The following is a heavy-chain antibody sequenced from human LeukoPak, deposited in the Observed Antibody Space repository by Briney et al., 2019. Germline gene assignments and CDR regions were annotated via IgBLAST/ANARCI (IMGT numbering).Heavy chain of an antibody. CDR2: IYYSGST. V-gene: IGHV4-30-4*08. J-gene: IGHJ4*02. D-gene: IGHD6-19*01. CDR3: ARVRQQWLARRGRRYFDY. Sequence: PSETLSLTCTVSGGSISSGDYYWSWIRQPPGKGLEWIGYIYYSGSTYYNPSLKSRVTISVDTSKNQFSLKLSSVTAADTAVYYCARVRQQWLARRGRRYFDYWGQGTLVTVSS. CDR1: GGSISSGDYY.